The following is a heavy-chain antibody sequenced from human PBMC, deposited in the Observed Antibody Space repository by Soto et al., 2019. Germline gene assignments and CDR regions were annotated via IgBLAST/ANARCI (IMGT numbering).Heavy chain of an antibody. CDR1: GYAFATYA. CDR3: ARGAYDFWSGYSSASYYYYGMDV. CDR2: INPATGNT. J-gene: IGHJ6*02. D-gene: IGHD3-3*01. Sequence: ASVKVSCKASGYAFATYAIHWVRQAPGEGLEWMGWINPATGNTEYSEKFQDRVTLTTDTSATTAYMELRSLRFEDTAVYYCARGAYDFWSGYSSASYYYYGMDVWGQGTTVTVSS. V-gene: IGHV1-3*01.